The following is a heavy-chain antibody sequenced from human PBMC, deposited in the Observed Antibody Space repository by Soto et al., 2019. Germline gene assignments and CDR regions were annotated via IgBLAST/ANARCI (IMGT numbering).Heavy chain of an antibody. V-gene: IGHV3-15*01. D-gene: IGHD3-22*01. CDR2: IKSTAYGGTT. CDR1: NFTFSYAW. J-gene: IGHJ4*02. Sequence: GGSLRLSCAASNFTFSYAWMSWVRQAPGKGLEWVGRIKSTAYGGTTDYAAPVKGRVTISRDDSKNTLYLQMNSLRTEDTARYYCTTDDTSGYYFHYWGQGTLVTVSS. CDR3: TTDDTSGYYFHY.